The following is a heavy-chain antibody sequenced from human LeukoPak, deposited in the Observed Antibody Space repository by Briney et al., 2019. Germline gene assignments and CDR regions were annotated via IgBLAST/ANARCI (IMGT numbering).Heavy chain of an antibody. V-gene: IGHV4-59*08. J-gene: IGHJ2*01. Sequence: PSETLSLTCTVSGGSISSYYWSWIRQPPGKGLEWIGYVYYSGSTNYNPSLKSRVTISVDTSKNQFSRKLSSVTAADTAVYYCAXXNAXYYDSSGYSRPNWYFDLWGRGTLVTVSS. D-gene: IGHD3-22*01. CDR3: AXXNAXYYDSSGYSRPNWYFDL. CDR2: VYYSGST. CDR1: GGSISSYY.